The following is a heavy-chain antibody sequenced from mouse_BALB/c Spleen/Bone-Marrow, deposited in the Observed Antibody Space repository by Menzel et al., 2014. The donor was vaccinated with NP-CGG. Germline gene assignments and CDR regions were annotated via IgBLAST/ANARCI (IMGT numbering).Heavy chain of an antibody. D-gene: IGHD1-1*01. V-gene: IGHV1-80*01. CDR1: GYSFSNYW. CDR2: IYPGDGDT. CDR3: ASRGDYSYAMDY. J-gene: IGHJ4*01. Sequence: QVQLQQPGAELVRPGSSVKISCKSSGYSFSNYWMNWMKQRPGQGLEWIGQIYPGDGDTNYNGKFKGKATLTADKSSSTAYMQLSRLTSEDSAVYFCASRGDYSYAMDYWGQGTSVTVSS.